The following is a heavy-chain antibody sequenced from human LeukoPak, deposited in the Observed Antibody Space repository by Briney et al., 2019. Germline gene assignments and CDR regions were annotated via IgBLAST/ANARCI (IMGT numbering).Heavy chain of an antibody. D-gene: IGHD2-15*01. CDR3: ARELHAFDY. J-gene: IGHJ4*02. Sequence: GRSLRLSCAASGFTFSSYAMHWVRQAPGKGLEWVAVISYDGSNKYYADSVKGRFTISRDNSKNTLYLQMNSLRAEDTAVYYCARELHAFDYWGRGTLVSVSS. V-gene: IGHV3-30*01. CDR1: GFTFSSYA. CDR2: ISYDGSNK.